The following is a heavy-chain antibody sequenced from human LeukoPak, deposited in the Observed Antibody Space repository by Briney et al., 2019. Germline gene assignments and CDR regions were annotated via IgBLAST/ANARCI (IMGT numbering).Heavy chain of an antibody. CDR1: GFTFSSYA. D-gene: IGHD2-8*01. V-gene: IGHV3-21*01. CDR3: ARDSNPLRAFDI. J-gene: IGHJ3*02. CDR2: ISSSSSYI. Sequence: GGSLRLSCAASGFTFSSYAMSWVRQAPGKSLEWVSSISSSSSYIYYADSVKGRFTISRDNAKNSLYLQMNSLRAEDTAVYYCARDSNPLRAFDIWGQGTMVTVSS.